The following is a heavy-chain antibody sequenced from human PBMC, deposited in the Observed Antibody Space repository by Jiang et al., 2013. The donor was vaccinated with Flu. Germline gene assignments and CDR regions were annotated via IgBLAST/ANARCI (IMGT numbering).Heavy chain of an antibody. J-gene: IGHJ5*02. V-gene: IGHV5-10-1*03. CDR2: IDPSDSYS. D-gene: IGHD2-8*01. CDR1: GYTFTNYW. CDR3: ARHNGASLHQRSLPGHNWFDP. Sequence: VQLVESGAEVKRPGESLRISCKSSGYTFTNYWLSWVRQMPGKGLEWMGRIDPSDSYSNYSPSFQGHVNMSVDRSITTAYLQWSSLKASDTAMYYCARHNGASLHQRSLPGHNWFDPWGQGTQVTVSS.